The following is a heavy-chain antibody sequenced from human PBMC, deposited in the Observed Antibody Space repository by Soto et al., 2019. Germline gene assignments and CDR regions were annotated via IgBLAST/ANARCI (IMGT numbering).Heavy chain of an antibody. J-gene: IGHJ3*02. CDR2: IPYDGSNK. V-gene: IGHV3-30*18. D-gene: IGHD4-17*01. CDR1: GFTFSSYG. Sequence: GGSLRLSCAASGFTFSSYGMHWVRQAPGKGLEWVAVIPYDGSNKYYADSVKGRFTISRDNSKNTLYLQMNSLRAEDTAVYYCAKDRPPFDYGDYTDDAFDIWGQGTMVTVSS. CDR3: AKDRPPFDYGDYTDDAFDI.